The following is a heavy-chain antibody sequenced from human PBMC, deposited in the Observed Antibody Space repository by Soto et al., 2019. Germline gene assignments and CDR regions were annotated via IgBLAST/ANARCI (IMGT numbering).Heavy chain of an antibody. Sequence: EVQLLESGGGLVQPGGSLRLSCAASGFTFSSYAMSWVRQAPGKGLEWVSAISGSGGSTYYADSVKGRFTISRDNSKNTLYLQMNSLRAEDTAVYYCAKLITMIVVVITADDAFDIWGQGTMVTVSS. D-gene: IGHD3-22*01. CDR3: AKLITMIVVVITADDAFDI. CDR2: ISGSGGST. V-gene: IGHV3-23*01. J-gene: IGHJ3*02. CDR1: GFTFSSYA.